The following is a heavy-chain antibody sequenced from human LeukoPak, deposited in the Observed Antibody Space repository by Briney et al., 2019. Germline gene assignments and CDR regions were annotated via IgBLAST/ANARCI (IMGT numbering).Heavy chain of an antibody. J-gene: IGHJ4*02. D-gene: IGHD1-14*01. CDR3: AREPGETDEGFEY. V-gene: IGHV4-61*01. Sequence: SETLSLTRTVSGGSVSSGSYYWNWIRQPPGKGLEWIGHIYYSGSTDYNPSLKSRVTISADTSKNQFSLKMTSVTAADTAVYYCAREPGETDEGFEYWGQGTLVTASS. CDR1: GGSVSSGSYY. CDR2: IYYSGST.